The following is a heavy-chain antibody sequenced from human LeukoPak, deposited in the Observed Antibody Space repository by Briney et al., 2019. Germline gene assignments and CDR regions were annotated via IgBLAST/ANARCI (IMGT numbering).Heavy chain of an antibody. Sequence: GGSLRLSCAASGFTFDSYGMNWVRQAPGKGLEWVSGISGSGVYTYYADSVKGRFTISRDNSKNTLYLQMNSLRAEDTAVYYCAKKAAAYYYYYYYMDVWGKGTTVTISS. J-gene: IGHJ6*03. V-gene: IGHV3-23*01. CDR1: GFTFDSYG. CDR2: ISGSGVYT. CDR3: AKKAAAYYYYYYYMDV. D-gene: IGHD6-13*01.